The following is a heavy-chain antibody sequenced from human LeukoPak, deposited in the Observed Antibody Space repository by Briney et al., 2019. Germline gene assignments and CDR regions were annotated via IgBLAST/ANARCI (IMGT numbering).Heavy chain of an antibody. CDR1: GGSISSSKW. CDR2: IYQSAST. Sequence: ASETLSLTCAVSGGSISSSKWWSWVRQPPGNGLEWIGEIYQSASTNYNPSLKSRVTISVDTSKTQFSLTLSSLTAADTAVYYCARRKKVGYCSGGRCFRFDYWGQGTLVTVSS. CDR3: ARRKKVGYCSGGRCFRFDY. J-gene: IGHJ4*02. D-gene: IGHD2-15*01. V-gene: IGHV4-4*02.